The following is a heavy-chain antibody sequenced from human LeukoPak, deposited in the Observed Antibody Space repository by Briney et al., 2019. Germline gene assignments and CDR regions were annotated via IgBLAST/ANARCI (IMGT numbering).Heavy chain of an antibody. CDR2: ISAYNGNT. CDR1: GYTFTSYG. Sequence: GASVKVSCKASGYTFTSYGISWVRQAPGQGLEWMGWISAYNGNTNYAQKLQGRVTMTTDTSTSTAYMELRSLRSDDTAVYYCARGGLVVVVATTPSTTPGLLHWLDPWGQGTLVSVSS. J-gene: IGHJ5*02. V-gene: IGHV1-18*01. D-gene: IGHD2-15*01. CDR3: ARGGLVVVVATTPSTTPGLLHWLDP.